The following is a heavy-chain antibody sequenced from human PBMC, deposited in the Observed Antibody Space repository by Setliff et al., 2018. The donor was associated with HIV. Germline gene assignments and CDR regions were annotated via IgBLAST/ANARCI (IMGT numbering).Heavy chain of an antibody. V-gene: IGHV4-38-2*01. CDR2: IYHSGTT. CDR3: ARLRPSVADRSYFDH. CDR1: GYAITSGFY. Sequence: SETLSLTCAVSGYAITSGFYWGWIRQPPGKGLEWIGSIYHSGTTNYNSSLKSRVTMSADTSKNQFSLKLSSVTAADTAVYYCARLRPSVADRSYFDHWGQGTLVTVSS. D-gene: IGHD6-19*01. J-gene: IGHJ4*02.